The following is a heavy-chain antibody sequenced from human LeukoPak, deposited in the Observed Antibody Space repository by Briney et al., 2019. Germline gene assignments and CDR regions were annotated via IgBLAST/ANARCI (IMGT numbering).Heavy chain of an antibody. CDR2: IYSSGSN. CDR3: ARDHYDILTGYYIQGFDY. D-gene: IGHD3-9*01. Sequence: PSETLSLTCTVSGGSMSSYYGSWLGQPAGKGLEWWGRIYSSGSNNYNPPPKSRVTMSEDNSKNQVSLKQSSVPGADTAVYYCARDHYDILTGYYIQGFDYWGQGTLVTVSS. J-gene: IGHJ4*02. CDR1: GGSMSSYY. V-gene: IGHV4-4*07.